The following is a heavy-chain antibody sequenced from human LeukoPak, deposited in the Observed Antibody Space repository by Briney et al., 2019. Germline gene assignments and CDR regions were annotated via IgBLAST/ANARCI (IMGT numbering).Heavy chain of an antibody. D-gene: IGHD6-19*01. CDR3: ASVKMISFRQWLVPSKDYYYMDV. CDR1: GYTLTELS. V-gene: IGHV1-24*01. CDR2: FDPEDGET. Sequence: ASVKVSCKVSGYTLTELSMHWVRQAPGKGLEWMGGFDPEDGETIYAQKFQGRVTMTEDTSTDTAYMELSSLRSEDTAVYYCASVKMISFRQWLVPSKDYYYMDVWGKGTTVTVSS. J-gene: IGHJ6*03.